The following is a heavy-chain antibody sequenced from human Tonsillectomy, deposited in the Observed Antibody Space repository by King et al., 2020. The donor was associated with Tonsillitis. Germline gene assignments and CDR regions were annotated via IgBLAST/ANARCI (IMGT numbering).Heavy chain of an antibody. J-gene: IGHJ2*01. D-gene: IGHD3-22*01. CDR1: GGSFSGYY. Sequence: VQLQQWGAGLLKPSETLSLTCAVYGGSFSGYYWSWIRQPPGKRLEWIGEINHSGSTNYNPSLKSRVPISVDTSKNQFSLKLSSVTAADTAVYYCARGRRYYYDSSGYYGNWYFDLWGRGTLVTVSS. CDR2: INHSGST. V-gene: IGHV4-34*01. CDR3: ARGRRYYYDSSGYYGNWYFDL.